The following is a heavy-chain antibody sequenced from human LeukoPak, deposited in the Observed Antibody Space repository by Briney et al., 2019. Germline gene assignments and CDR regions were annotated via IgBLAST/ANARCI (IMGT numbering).Heavy chain of an antibody. CDR2: INPNSGGT. J-gene: IGHJ6*03. CDR1: GYTFTGYY. Sequence: ASVKVSCKASGYTFTGYYMHWVRQAPGQGLEWMGWINPNSGGTNYAQKFQGRVTMTRDTSISTAYMELSRLRSDDTAVYYCARDPWQQLPPHWYYYYYMDVWGKGTTVTVSS. D-gene: IGHD6-13*01. V-gene: IGHV1-2*02. CDR3: ARDPWQQLPPHWYYYYYMDV.